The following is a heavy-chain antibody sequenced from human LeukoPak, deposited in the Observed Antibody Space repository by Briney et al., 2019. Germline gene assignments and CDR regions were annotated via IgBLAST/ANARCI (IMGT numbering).Heavy chain of an antibody. D-gene: IGHD3-22*01. Sequence: GGSLRLSCAASGFTFSNAWMSWVRQAPGKGLEWVGRIKSKTDGGTTDYAAPVKGRFTISRDDSKNTLYLQMNSLKTEDTAVYYCTTGLAYYYDSSGYPDYYGMDVWGQGTTVTVSS. J-gene: IGHJ6*02. V-gene: IGHV3-15*01. CDR2: IKSKTDGGTT. CDR3: TTGLAYYYDSSGYPDYYGMDV. CDR1: GFTFSNAW.